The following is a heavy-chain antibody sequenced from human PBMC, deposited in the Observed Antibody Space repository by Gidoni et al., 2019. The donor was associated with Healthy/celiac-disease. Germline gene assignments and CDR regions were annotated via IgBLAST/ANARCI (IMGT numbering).Heavy chain of an antibody. D-gene: IGHD5-12*01. Sequence: QITLKESGPTLVKPTQTLTLTCTFSGFSLSTSGVGVGWIRQPPGKALEWLALIYWNDDKRYSPSLKSRLTITKDTSKNQVVLTMTNMDPVDTATYYCAHGNLVEMATIDWFDPWGQGTLVTVSS. V-gene: IGHV2-5*01. CDR3: AHGNLVEMATIDWFDP. J-gene: IGHJ5*02. CDR1: GFSLSTSGVG. CDR2: IYWNDDK.